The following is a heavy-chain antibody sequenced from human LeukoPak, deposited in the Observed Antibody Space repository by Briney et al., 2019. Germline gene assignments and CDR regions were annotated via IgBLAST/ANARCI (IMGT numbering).Heavy chain of an antibody. CDR1: GFSFTSYW. D-gene: IGHD2-21*02. J-gene: IGHJ4*02. CDR3: ARLAYCGGDCYRNYFDY. Sequence: GESLKISCTGCGFSFTSYWSSWVRQMPVKGLEWMWRIDPSDSYTNYSPSFQGHVTISADKSISTAYLQWSSLKASDTAMYYCARLAYCGGDCYRNYFDYWGQGTLVTVSS. CDR2: IDPSDSYT. V-gene: IGHV5-10-1*01.